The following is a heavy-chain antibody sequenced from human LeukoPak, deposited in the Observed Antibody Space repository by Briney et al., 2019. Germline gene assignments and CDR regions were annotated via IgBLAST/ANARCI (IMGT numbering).Heavy chain of an antibody. V-gene: IGHV3-23*01. CDR2: ISISADMT. CDR3: ANEEVPNDY. Sequence: GGSLRLSCEVSGFPFSSHAMSWVRQAPGRGLEWVSGISISADMTYYADSVQGRFIISRDNSKNTVYLQMDSLRVEDTAVYYCANEEVPNDYWGQGTLVTGSS. D-gene: IGHD4/OR15-4a*01. CDR1: GFPFSSHA. J-gene: IGHJ4*02.